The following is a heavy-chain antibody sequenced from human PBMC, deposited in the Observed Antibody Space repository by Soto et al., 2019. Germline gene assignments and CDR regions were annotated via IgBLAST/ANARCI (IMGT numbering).Heavy chain of an antibody. D-gene: IGHD6-6*01. Sequence: QVQLVESGGGVVQPGRSLRLSCAASGFTFSTYAMHWVRQAPGKGLEWVAVISDDGTKNSYADSVKGRFAVSRDNFRNTLYLQMNSLRGEDTAVYYCARIPLKSSSSGCYYYNGMDVWGQGTTVTVS. CDR3: ARIPLKSSSSGCYYYNGMDV. CDR2: ISDDGTKN. V-gene: IGHV3-30*09. J-gene: IGHJ6*02. CDR1: GFTFSTYA.